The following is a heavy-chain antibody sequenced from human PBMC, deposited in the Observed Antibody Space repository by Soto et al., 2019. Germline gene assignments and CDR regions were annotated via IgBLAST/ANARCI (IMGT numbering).Heavy chain of an antibody. CDR2: INTGNGNT. Sequence: ASVKVSCKASGYTFTSYTIHWVRQAPGQRLEWMGWINTGNGNTQYSQRFQGRVTITRNTSASTVYMELGGLRSEDTAVYYCARADCSSTTCSLGFAPWGQGTLVTVSS. V-gene: IGHV1-3*04. CDR1: GYTFTSYT. CDR3: ARADCSSTTCSLGFAP. D-gene: IGHD2-2*01. J-gene: IGHJ5*02.